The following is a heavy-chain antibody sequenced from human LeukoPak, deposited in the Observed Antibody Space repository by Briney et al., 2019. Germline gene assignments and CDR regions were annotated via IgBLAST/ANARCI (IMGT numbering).Heavy chain of an antibody. V-gene: IGHV3-23*01. J-gene: IGHJ3*02. CDR3: AKDQNYDFWSGYYDAFDI. Sequence: GGSLRLSGAASGFTFSSYAMSWVRQAPGKGLEGVSAISGSGGSTDYADSVRGRFTVSRDNSKNTLYLQMNSLRAEDTAVYYCAKDQNYDFWSGYYDAFDIWGQGTMVTVSS. CDR1: GFTFSSYA. D-gene: IGHD3-3*01. CDR2: ISGSGGST.